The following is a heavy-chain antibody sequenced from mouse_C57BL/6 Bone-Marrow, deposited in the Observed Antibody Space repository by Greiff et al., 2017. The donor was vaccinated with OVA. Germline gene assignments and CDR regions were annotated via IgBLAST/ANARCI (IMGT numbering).Heavy chain of an antibody. Sequence: DVKLVESGGGLVQPGGSLKLSCAASGFTFSDYYMYWVRQTPEKRLEWVAYISNGGGSTYYPDTVKGRFTISRDNAKNTLYLQMSRLKSEDTAMYYCARRYYGSSYEYFDVWGTGTTVTVSS. CDR1: GFTFSDYY. V-gene: IGHV5-12*01. CDR2: ISNGGGST. D-gene: IGHD1-1*01. CDR3: ARRYYGSSYEYFDV. J-gene: IGHJ1*03.